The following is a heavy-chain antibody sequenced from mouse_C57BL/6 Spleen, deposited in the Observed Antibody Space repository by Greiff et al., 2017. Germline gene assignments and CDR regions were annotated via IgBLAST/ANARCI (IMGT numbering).Heavy chain of an antibody. Sequence: QVQLQQPGAELVMPGASVKLSCKASGYTFTSYWMHWVKQRPGQGLEWIGESDPSDSYTTYNQKFKGKATLTVDKSSSTAYMQLSSLTSEDSAVYYCARKGYYAMDYWGQGTSVTVSS. CDR3: ARKGYYAMDY. V-gene: IGHV1-69*01. CDR2: SDPSDSYT. CDR1: GYTFTSYW. J-gene: IGHJ4*01.